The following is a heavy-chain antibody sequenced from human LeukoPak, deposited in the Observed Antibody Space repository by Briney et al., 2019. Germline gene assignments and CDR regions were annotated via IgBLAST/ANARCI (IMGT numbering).Heavy chain of an antibody. Sequence: ASVKVSCKASGYTFTDYLMHWVRQAPGQGLEWMGRINPNSGDTIYARNFQGRVTLTRDTSISTAFMELTRLRSDDTAVYYCAPSPSDTWPLDSWGQGTLVTVSS. CDR3: APSPSDTWPLDS. J-gene: IGHJ4*02. V-gene: IGHV1-2*06. CDR2: INPNSGDT. CDR1: GYTFTDYL. D-gene: IGHD1-26*01.